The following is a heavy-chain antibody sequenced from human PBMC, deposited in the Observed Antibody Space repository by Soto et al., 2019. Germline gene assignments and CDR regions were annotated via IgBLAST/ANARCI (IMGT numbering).Heavy chain of an antibody. D-gene: IGHD3-22*01. CDR1: GFTFSSYS. J-gene: IGHJ4*02. CDR3: ARDRGFHHRTDDY. Sequence: EVQLVESGGGLVKPGGSLRLSCAASGFTFSSYSMNWVRQAPGKGLQWVSSISSSSSYIYYADSVKGRFTISRDNAKNSLYLQMNSLRAEDTAVYYCARDRGFHHRTDDYWGQGTLVTVSS. CDR2: ISSSSSYI. V-gene: IGHV3-21*01.